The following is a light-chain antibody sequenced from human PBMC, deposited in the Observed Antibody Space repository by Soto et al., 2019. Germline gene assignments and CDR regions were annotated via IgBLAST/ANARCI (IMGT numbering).Light chain of an antibody. CDR1: QGIGNI. CDR2: AAS. J-gene: IGKJ1*01. CDR3: QKYDSPPRT. Sequence: DIQMTQSPSSLSASVGDRVTITCRASQGIGNILAWYQQKPGTVPKLLIYAASILQSGGPSRLSGSGSGTDFALTISSLQPEDVAAYYCQKYDSPPRTFGQGTKV. V-gene: IGKV1-27*01.